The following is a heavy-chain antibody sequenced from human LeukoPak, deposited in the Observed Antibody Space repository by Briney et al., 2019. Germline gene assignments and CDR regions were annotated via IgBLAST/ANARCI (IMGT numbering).Heavy chain of an antibody. V-gene: IGHV4-4*07. Sequence: SETLSLTCTVSGGSISSSSWSWIRQPAGKGLEWIGRIYTSGSTNYNPSLKSRVTMSVDTSKNQFSLKLSSVTAADTAVYYCARVRPYYYDSSGNYFDYWGQGTLVTVSS. CDR3: ARVRPYYYDSSGNYFDY. J-gene: IGHJ4*02. D-gene: IGHD3-22*01. CDR2: IYTSGST. CDR1: GGSISSSS.